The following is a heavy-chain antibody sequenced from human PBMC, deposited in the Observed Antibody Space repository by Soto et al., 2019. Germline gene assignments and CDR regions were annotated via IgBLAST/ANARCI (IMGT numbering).Heavy chain of an antibody. CDR1: GYTFTGYY. J-gene: IGHJ4*02. V-gene: IGHV1-2*04. D-gene: IGHD3-22*01. CDR2: INPNSGGT. CDR3: AREVYDSSGYLFDY. Sequence: ASVKVSCKASGYTFTGYYMHWVRQAPGQGLEWMGWINPNSGGTNYAQKFQGWVTMTRDTSISTAYMELSRLRSDDTAVYYCAREVYDSSGYLFDYWGQGTLVTVSS.